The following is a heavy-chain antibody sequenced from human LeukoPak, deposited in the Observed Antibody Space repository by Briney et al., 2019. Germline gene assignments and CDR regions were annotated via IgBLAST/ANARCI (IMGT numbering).Heavy chain of an antibody. V-gene: IGHV3-21*01. J-gene: IGHJ3*02. CDR3: ARVGDSSGYYYEGRAFDI. D-gene: IGHD3-22*01. Sequence: GSLRLSFAASGFTFSSYSMNWVRQAPGKGLEWVSSISSSSSYIYYTDSVKGRFTISRDNAKNSLYLQMNSLRAEDTAVYYCARVGDSSGYYYEGRAFDIWGQGTMVTVSS. CDR2: ISSSSSYI. CDR1: GFTFSSYS.